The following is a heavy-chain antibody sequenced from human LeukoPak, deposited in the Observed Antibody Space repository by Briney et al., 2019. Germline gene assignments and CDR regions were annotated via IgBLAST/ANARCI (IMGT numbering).Heavy chain of an antibody. J-gene: IGHJ4*02. CDR2: IYYSGST. V-gene: IGHV4-39*07. Sequence: KPSETLSLTCTVSGGSINSSSYYWGWIRQPPGKGLEWIGSIYYSGSTYYNPSLKSRVTISVDTSKNQFSLKLSSVTAADTAVYYCARDVVVPAAQIDYWGQGTLVTVSS. CDR1: GGSINSSSYY. CDR3: ARDVVVPAAQIDY. D-gene: IGHD2-2*01.